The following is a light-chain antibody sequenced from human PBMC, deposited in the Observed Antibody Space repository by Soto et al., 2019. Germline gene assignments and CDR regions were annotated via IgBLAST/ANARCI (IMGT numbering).Light chain of an antibody. Sequence: EIVMTQSPATLSVSPGERATLSCRASQSVSSNLAWYQQKPGQAPRLLIYGASTRATGIPARFSGSGSGTEFTLTISSLQSEDFAVYYCQQYNNWPPWTFGKGTKVKSN. CDR1: QSVSSN. J-gene: IGKJ1*01. V-gene: IGKV3-15*01. CDR3: QQYNNWPPWT. CDR2: GAS.